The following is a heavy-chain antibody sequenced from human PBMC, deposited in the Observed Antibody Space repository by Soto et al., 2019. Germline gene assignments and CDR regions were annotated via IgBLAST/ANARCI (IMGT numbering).Heavy chain of an antibody. CDR3: VREWLLLNDRPDQYYGLDV. V-gene: IGHV1-46*01. D-gene: IGHD5-12*01. Sequence: QVQLVQSGAEVKKPGASVKVSCRASGYTFTNYFMHWVRQAPGQGLEWMGIIHPIVGSTSYAKKFKGRVTLTRDTSTSTVYTELTSLRSDDTAVYYWVREWLLLNDRPDQYYGLDVWGQGTTVIVSS. CDR1: GYTFTNYF. J-gene: IGHJ6*02. CDR2: IHPIVGST.